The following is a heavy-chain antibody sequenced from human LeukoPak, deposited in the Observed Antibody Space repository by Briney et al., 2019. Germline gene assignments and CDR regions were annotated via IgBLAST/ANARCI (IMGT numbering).Heavy chain of an antibody. CDR3: ARDENDSPRHNYYYGMDV. CDR1: GFTFSSYP. CDR2: ISYDGSNK. V-gene: IGHV3-30-3*01. D-gene: IGHD2-15*01. Sequence: GGSLRLSCAASGFTFSSYPMHWVRQAPGKGLEWVTVISYDGSNKYYADSVKGRFTISRDNSKNTLYLQMNGLGAEDTAVYYCARDENDSPRHNYYYGMDVWGQGTTVTVSS. J-gene: IGHJ6*02.